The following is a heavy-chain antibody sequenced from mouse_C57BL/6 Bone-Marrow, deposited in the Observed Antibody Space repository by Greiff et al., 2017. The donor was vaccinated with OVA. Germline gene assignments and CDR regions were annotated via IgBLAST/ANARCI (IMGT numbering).Heavy chain of an antibody. Sequence: QVHVKQSGAELARPGASVKLSCKASGYTFTSYGISWVKQRTGQGLEWIGEIYPRSGNTYYNEKFKGKATLTADKSSSTAYMELRSLTSEDSAVYFCAFLPFDYWGQGTTLTVSS. CDR2: IYPRSGNT. CDR1: GYTFTSYG. J-gene: IGHJ2*01. V-gene: IGHV1-81*01. D-gene: IGHD5-1*01. CDR3: AFLPFDY.